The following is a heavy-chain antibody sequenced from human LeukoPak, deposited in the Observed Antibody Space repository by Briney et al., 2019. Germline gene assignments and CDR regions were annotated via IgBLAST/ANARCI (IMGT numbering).Heavy chain of an antibody. D-gene: IGHD6-19*01. Sequence: PSETLSLTRTVSGGSISDYYWSWIRQPAGKGLEWIGRIYAGGSINYNPSLKSRVTMSADTSKNQFSLNLSSVTAADTAVYHCARAPLYSSGWSFDYWGQGTLVTVSS. CDR3: ARAPLYSSGWSFDY. CDR1: GGSISDYY. J-gene: IGHJ4*02. V-gene: IGHV4-4*07. CDR2: IYAGGSI.